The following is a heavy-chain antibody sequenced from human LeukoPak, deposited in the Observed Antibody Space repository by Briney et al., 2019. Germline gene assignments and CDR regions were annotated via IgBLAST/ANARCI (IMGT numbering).Heavy chain of an antibody. CDR2: INPNSGGT. Sequence: ASVKVSCKASGYTFTSYYMHWVRQAPGQGLEWMGWINPNSGGTNYAQKFQGRVTMTRDTSISTAYMDLSRLRSDDTAVYFCARGGLPIHYYYMDVWGKGTTVTVS. V-gene: IGHV1-2*02. CDR3: ARGGLPIHYYYMDV. J-gene: IGHJ6*03. CDR1: GYTFTSYY. D-gene: IGHD4-11*01.